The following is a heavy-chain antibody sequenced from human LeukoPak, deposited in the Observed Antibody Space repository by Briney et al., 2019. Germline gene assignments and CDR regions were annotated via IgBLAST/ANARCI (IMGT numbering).Heavy chain of an antibody. CDR2: ISTGSSTI. CDR1: GFTFSSYA. Sequence: GGSLRLSCAASGFTFSSYAMSWVRQAPGKGLEWLSFISTGSSTIYYADSVKGRFTISRDNAKNSLYLQMNSLRDEDTAVYYCARVAEIQLWLRSAIDYWGQGTLVTVSS. J-gene: IGHJ4*02. D-gene: IGHD5-18*01. V-gene: IGHV3-48*02. CDR3: ARVAEIQLWLRSAIDY.